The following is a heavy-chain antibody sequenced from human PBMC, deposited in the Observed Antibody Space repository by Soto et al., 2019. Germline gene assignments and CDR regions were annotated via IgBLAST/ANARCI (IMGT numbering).Heavy chain of an antibody. CDR1: GFTFGDYA. V-gene: IGHV3-49*03. Sequence: GGSLRLSCTTSGFTFGDYAMSWFRQAPGKGLEWGGLIRSKAYGETTEYAASVKGRFTISRDDSKSIAYLQMNSLKTDDTAVYYCTRALRYCTSTNCYFAFDFWGPGTMVTVSS. CDR2: IRSKAYGETT. CDR3: TRALRYCTSTNCYFAFDF. D-gene: IGHD2-2*01. J-gene: IGHJ3*01.